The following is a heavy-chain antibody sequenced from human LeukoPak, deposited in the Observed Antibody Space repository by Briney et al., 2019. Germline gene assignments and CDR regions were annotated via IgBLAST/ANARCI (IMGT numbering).Heavy chain of an antibody. J-gene: IGHJ4*02. Sequence: GGSLRLPCAASGFTFSSYAMSWVRQAPGKGLEWVSVISGSGGNTYYADSVKGRFTISRDNSKNTLYLQLNSLRAEDTAVYYCAKVVVVAATGPFDYWGQGTLVTVSS. V-gene: IGHV3-23*01. CDR2: ISGSGGNT. D-gene: IGHD2-15*01. CDR1: GFTFSSYA. CDR3: AKVVVVAATGPFDY.